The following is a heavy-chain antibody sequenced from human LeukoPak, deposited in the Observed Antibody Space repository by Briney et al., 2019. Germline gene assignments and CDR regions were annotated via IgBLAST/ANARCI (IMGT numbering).Heavy chain of an antibody. CDR3: ASHPGYCSGGSCYYYYFDY. J-gene: IGHJ4*02. D-gene: IGHD2-15*01. V-gene: IGHV1-69*05. CDR2: IIPIFGTA. CDR1: GGTFSSYA. Sequence: SVKVSCKASGGTFSSYAISWLRQAPGQGLEWMGRIIPIFGTANYAQKFQGRVTITTDESTSTAYMELSSLRSEDTAVYYCASHPGYCSGGSCYYYYFDYWGQGTLVTVSS.